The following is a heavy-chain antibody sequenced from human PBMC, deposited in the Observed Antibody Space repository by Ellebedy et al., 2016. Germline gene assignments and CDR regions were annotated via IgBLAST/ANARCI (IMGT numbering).Heavy chain of an antibody. CDR3: ARDGGPSSAYCGGDCYPPFDY. CDR1: GFTFSYYG. J-gene: IGHJ4*02. V-gene: IGHV3-33*01. Sequence: GESLKISCAASGFTFSYYGMHWVRQAPGKGLEWVTVIWYDDRKKHYADSVMGRFTISRDNSRNTLYLQMNSLRVEDTAIYYCARDGGPSSAYCGGDCYPPFDYWGQGALVTVSS. CDR2: IWYDDRKK. D-gene: IGHD2-21*02.